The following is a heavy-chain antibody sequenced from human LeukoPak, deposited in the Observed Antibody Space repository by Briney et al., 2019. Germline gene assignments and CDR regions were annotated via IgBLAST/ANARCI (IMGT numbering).Heavy chain of an antibody. CDR2: ISYDGSNK. D-gene: IGHD6-13*01. V-gene: IGHV3-30*04. CDR1: GFTFSSYA. J-gene: IGHJ4*02. CDR3: ARDTAAAGRFDY. Sequence: GGSLRLSCAASGFTFSSYAMHWVRPAPGKGLEWVAVISYDGSNKYYADSVKGRFTISRDNSKNTLYLQMNSLRAEDTAVYYCARDTAAAGRFDYWGQGTLVTVSS.